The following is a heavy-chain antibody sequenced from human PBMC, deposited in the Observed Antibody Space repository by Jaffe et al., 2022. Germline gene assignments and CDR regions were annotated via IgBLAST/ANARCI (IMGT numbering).Heavy chain of an antibody. Sequence: QVQLQESGPGLVKPSETLSLTCTVSGGSISSYYWSWIRQPPGKGLEWIGYIYYSGSTNYNPSLKSRVTISVDTSKNQFSLKLSSVTAADTAVYYCARGYGGHYGGTTLDYWGQGTLVTVSS. J-gene: IGHJ4*02. CDR1: GGSISSYY. CDR2: IYYSGST. V-gene: IGHV4-59*01. D-gene: IGHD4-17*01. CDR3: ARGYGGHYGGTTLDY.